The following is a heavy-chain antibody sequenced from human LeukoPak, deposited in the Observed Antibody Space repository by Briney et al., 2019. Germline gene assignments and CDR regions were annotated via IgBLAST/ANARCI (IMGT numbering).Heavy chain of an antibody. D-gene: IGHD6-13*01. CDR2: ISDSGGST. J-gene: IGHJ6*02. CDR3: AKDLTAATTYWDYYYGMDV. Sequence: GGSLRLSCAASGFTFSSYAMSWVHQAPGKGLEWVSAISDSGGSTYYADSVKGRFTISRDNSKNTLYLQMNSLRAEDTAVYYCAKDLTAATTYWDYYYGMDVWGQGTTVTVSS. V-gene: IGHV3-23*01. CDR1: GFTFSSYA.